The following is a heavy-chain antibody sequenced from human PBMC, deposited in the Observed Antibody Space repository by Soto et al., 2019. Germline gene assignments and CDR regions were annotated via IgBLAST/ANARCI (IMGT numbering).Heavy chain of an antibody. V-gene: IGHV3-23*01. J-gene: IGHJ4*02. D-gene: IGHD6-19*01. CDR2: ISGNGATT. CDR3: AKDRGGFTSGWEFFDF. CDR1: GVAFSFYS. Sequence: EVALLESGGGLVQPGGSLRLSCEVSGVAFSFYSMSWVRQAPGKGLEWVASISGNGATTYYAASGKGRFTFSRDNSKKSVHLQMNSLRGEDTAVYFSAKDRGGFTSGWEFFDFCGQGTLVTVSS.